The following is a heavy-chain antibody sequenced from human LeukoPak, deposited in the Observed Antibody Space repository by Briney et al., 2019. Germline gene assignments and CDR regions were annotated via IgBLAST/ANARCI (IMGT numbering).Heavy chain of an antibody. CDR1: GFTFADYA. CDR2: IRAKISGETT. CDR3: ARWSGFYD. D-gene: IGHD3-3*01. Sequence: GGSLRLSCSASGFTFADYALIWFRQAPGKGLESVALIRAKISGETTDYAASVKGRFIISRDNSKSIVYLQMNSLQTDDTGVYYCARWSGFYDWGQGPRVTVSS. J-gene: IGHJ4*02. V-gene: IGHV3-49*03.